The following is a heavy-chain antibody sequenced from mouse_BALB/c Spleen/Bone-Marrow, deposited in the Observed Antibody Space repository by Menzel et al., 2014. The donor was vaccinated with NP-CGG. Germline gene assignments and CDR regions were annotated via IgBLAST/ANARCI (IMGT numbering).Heavy chain of an antibody. CDR3: ATNNYGNSYAMDY. CDR1: GFTFSDYG. CDR2: ISNLAYSI. Sequence: EVMLVESGGGLVQPGGSRKLSCAASGFTFSDYGIAWVRQAPGKGREWVAFISNLAYSIYYADTVTGRFTISRENGKNTLYLEMSSLRSEVTAIYYCATNNYGNSYAMDYWGQGPSATVSS. V-gene: IGHV5-15*02. D-gene: IGHD2-1*01. J-gene: IGHJ4*01.